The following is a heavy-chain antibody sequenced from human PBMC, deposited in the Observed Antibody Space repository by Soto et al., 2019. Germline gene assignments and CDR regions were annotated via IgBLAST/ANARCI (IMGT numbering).Heavy chain of an antibody. J-gene: IGHJ4*02. CDR2: ISSSSSTI. D-gene: IGHD4-17*01. CDR3: ARWVTTAFDY. Sequence: GGSLRLSCAASGFTFSSYSMNWVRQAPGKGLEWVSYISSSSSTIYYADSVKGRFTISRDNAKNSLYLQMNSLRAEDTAVYYCARWVTTAFDYWGQGTPVTVSS. V-gene: IGHV3-48*01. CDR1: GFTFSSYS.